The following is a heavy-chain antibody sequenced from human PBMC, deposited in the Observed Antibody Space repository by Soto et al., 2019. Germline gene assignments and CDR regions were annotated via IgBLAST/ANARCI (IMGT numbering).Heavy chain of an antibody. CDR1: GGTFSSYR. CDR2: IVPIYRTA. D-gene: IGHD6-13*01. J-gene: IGHJ4*02. CDR3: ARDSGAKLSSS. V-gene: IGHV1-69*01. Sequence: QVQLVQSGAEVWEPGSSVKVSCKASGGTFSSYRINWVRQAPGQGLEWVGGIVPIYRTADYAQKFQGRVSITADESARTTYLELSSLKSQDTAVYYCARDSGAKLSSSWGQGTLVTVSS.